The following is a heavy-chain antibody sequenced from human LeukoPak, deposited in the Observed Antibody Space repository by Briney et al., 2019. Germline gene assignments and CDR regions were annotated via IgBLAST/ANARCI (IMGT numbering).Heavy chain of an antibody. J-gene: IGHJ4*02. CDR2: LWYEGVNK. V-gene: IGHV3-33*08. Sequence: PGVSLSLPCTPCGFPFNSYAMQWAPGAPGKGLEGVADLWYEGVNKYYEVSVKGRFPIPRDNPNNTLYLKINSRRAEDRAVFYFARYSYRHCSYSNCCTGYLDHWGQGTLVTVSS. CDR1: GFPFNSYA. CDR3: ARYSYRHCSYSNCCTGYLDH. D-gene: IGHD2-2*01.